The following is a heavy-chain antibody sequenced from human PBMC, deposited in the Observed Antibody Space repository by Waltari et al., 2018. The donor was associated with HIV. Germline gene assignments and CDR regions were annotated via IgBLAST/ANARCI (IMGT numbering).Heavy chain of an antibody. Sequence: QITLKESGPTLVKPTQTLTLTCTFSGFSLSTSGVGVGWIRQPPGKALEWLALIYWDDEKRYSPSLKTRLTITKDTSKNRVVLRMTNMDPVDTATYYCARGVRGVILADHWGQGTLVTVSS. D-gene: IGHD3-10*01. CDR1: GFSLSTSGVG. J-gene: IGHJ4*02. CDR3: ARGVRGVILADH. V-gene: IGHV2-5*02. CDR2: IYWDDEK.